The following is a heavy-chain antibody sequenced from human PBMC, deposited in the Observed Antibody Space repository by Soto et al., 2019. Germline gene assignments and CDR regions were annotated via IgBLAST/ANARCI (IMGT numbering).Heavy chain of an antibody. Sequence: VASVKVSCKASGYTFTSYGISWVRQAPGQGLEWMGWISAYNGNTNYAQKLQGRVTMTTDTSTRTAYMELRSLKASDTAMYYCARLREEKATGVGDYYGMDVWGQGTTDTVSS. CDR1: GYTFTSYG. D-gene: IGHD4-4*01. J-gene: IGHJ6*02. V-gene: IGHV1-18*01. CDR3: ARLREEKATGVGDYYGMDV. CDR2: ISAYNGNT.